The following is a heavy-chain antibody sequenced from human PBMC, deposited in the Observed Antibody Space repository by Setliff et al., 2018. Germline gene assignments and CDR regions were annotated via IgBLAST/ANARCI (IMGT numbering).Heavy chain of an antibody. D-gene: IGHD2-15*01. CDR3: ATSGFCGAGSCYSFDD. J-gene: IGHJ4*02. Sequence: SETLSLTCTVSGGSVGNSHYYWSWFRQPAGRELEWIGQIYTSWSTNYNPSLKSRVTISVDTSNKRFSLNLTSVTAADTAVYYCATSGFCGAGSCYSFDDWGQGALVTVS. CDR1: GGSVGNSHYY. V-gene: IGHV4-61*09. CDR2: IYTSWST.